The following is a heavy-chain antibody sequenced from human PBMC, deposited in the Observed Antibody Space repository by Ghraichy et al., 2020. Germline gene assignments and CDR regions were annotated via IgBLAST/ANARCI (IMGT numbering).Heavy chain of an antibody. J-gene: IGHJ2*01. Sequence: SETLSLTCTVSGGSISSYYWSWIRQPPGKGLEWIGYIYYSGSTNYNPSLKSRVTISVDTSKNQFSLKLSSVTAADTAVYYCAGEETWNWYFDLWGRGTLVTVSS. CDR2: IYYSGST. CDR1: GGSISSYY. D-gene: IGHD5-12*01. CDR3: AGEETWNWYFDL. V-gene: IGHV4-59*01.